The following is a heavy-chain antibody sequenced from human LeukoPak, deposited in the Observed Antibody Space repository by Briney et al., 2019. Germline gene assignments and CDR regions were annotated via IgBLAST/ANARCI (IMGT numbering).Heavy chain of an antibody. CDR2: ISSSGGTI. CDR3: AKEGGDWGEGYFDY. D-gene: IGHD7-27*01. J-gene: IGHJ4*02. CDR1: GFTFSDSY. Sequence: PGGSLRLSCAASGFTFSDSYMSWIRQVPGKGLEWISYISSSGGTIYYAESVKGRFTISRDNAKNSLYLQMNSLRAEDTAVYYCAKEGGDWGEGYFDYWGQGTLVTVSS. V-gene: IGHV3-11*01.